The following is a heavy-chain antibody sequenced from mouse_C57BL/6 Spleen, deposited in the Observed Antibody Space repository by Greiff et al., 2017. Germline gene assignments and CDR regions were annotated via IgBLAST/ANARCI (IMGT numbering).Heavy chain of an antibody. CDR1: GYTFTSYW. CDR2: IHPNSGST. D-gene: IGHD2-4*01. Sequence: QVQLQQPGAELVKPGASVKLSCKASGYTFTSYWMHWVKQRPGQGLEWIGMIHPNSGSTNYNEKFKSKATLTVDKSSSTAYMQLSSLTSEDSAVYYCARTYYDYESGYWGQGTLVTVSA. J-gene: IGHJ3*01. V-gene: IGHV1-64*01. CDR3: ARTYYDYESGY.